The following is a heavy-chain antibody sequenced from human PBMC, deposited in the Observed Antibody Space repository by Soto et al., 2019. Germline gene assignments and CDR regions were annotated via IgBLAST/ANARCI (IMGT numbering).Heavy chain of an antibody. J-gene: IGHJ4*02. D-gene: IGHD4-17*01. CDR3: ARDGGRGHDGNYGDYSFDF. CDR2: IDPDDSYT. CDR1: GYSFTTYW. Sequence: PGESLKISCQGSGYSFTTYWISWVRQMPGKGLEWMGRIDPDDSYTNYSPSSQGHVTISADKSISTAYLQWNSLETSDTAMYYCARDGGRGHDGNYGDYSFDFWGQGTLVTVSS. V-gene: IGHV5-10-1*01.